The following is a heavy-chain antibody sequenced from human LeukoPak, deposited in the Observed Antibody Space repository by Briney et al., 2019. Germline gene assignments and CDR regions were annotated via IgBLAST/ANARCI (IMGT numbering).Heavy chain of an antibody. D-gene: IGHD2-2*01. Sequence: ASVKVSCKASGYTFTSYDINWVRQATGQGLEWMGWMNPNSGNTGYAQKFQGRVTMTRNTSISTAYMELSSLRSEDTAVYYCARSRDCSSTSCYGGADPWGQGTLVTVSS. CDR1: GYTFTSYD. CDR2: MNPNSGNT. J-gene: IGHJ5*02. V-gene: IGHV1-8*01. CDR3: ARSRDCSSTSCYGGADP.